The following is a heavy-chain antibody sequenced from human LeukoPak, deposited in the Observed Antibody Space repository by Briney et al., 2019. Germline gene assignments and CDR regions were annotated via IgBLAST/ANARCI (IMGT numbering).Heavy chain of an antibody. CDR1: GGSFSSSY. Sequence: SETLSLTCIVSGGSFSSSYWSWIRQPPGKGLEWIAYIYSNGNTNSNPSLKSRVTIAVDTSQSQFPLKLSSVTAADTAVYYCARGLVGLTPHAGVFQIWGQGTKVTVSS. D-gene: IGHD1-26*01. J-gene: IGHJ3*02. V-gene: IGHV4-59*01. CDR2: IYSNGNT. CDR3: ARGLVGLTPHAGVFQI.